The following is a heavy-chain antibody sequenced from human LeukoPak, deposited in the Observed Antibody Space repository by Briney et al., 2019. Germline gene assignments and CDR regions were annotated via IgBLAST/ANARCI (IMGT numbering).Heavy chain of an antibody. CDR1: SGSFSSYY. V-gene: IGHV4-4*07. Sequence: SETLSLTCTVSSGSFSSYYWNWIRQPAGKGLEWIGRIYITGSTNYNPSLKSRVTMSVDTSKNQFSLKLTSVTAADTSVYYCARDHDYGDYTWFDPWGQGTLVTVSS. J-gene: IGHJ5*02. D-gene: IGHD4-17*01. CDR2: IYITGST. CDR3: ARDHDYGDYTWFDP.